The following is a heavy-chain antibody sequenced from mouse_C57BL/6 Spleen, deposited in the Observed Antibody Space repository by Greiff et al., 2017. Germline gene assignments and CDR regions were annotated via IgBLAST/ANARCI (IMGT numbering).Heavy chain of an antibody. Sequence: VHVKQSGPVLVKPGASVKMSCKASGYTFTDYYMNWVKQSHGKSLEWIGVINPYNGGTSYNQKFKGKATLTVDKSSSTAYMELNSLTSEDSAVYYCARNDYWFAYWGQGTLVTVSA. J-gene: IGHJ3*01. CDR1: GYTFTDYY. V-gene: IGHV1-19*01. D-gene: IGHD2-4*01. CDR3: ARNDYWFAY. CDR2: INPYNGGT.